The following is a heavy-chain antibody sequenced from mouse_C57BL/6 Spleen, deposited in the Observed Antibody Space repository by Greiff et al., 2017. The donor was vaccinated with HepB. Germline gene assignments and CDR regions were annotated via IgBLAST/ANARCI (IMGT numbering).Heavy chain of an antibody. CDR1: GYAFSSSW. CDR2: IYPGDGDT. J-gene: IGHJ3*01. Sequence: ESGPELVKPGASVKISCKASGYAFSSSWMNWVKQRPGKGLEWIGRIYPGDGDTNYNGKFKGKATLTADKSSSTAYMQLSSLTSEDSAVYFCARWVTGTGRFAYWGQGTLVTVSA. CDR3: ARWVTGTGRFAY. D-gene: IGHD4-1*01. V-gene: IGHV1-82*01.